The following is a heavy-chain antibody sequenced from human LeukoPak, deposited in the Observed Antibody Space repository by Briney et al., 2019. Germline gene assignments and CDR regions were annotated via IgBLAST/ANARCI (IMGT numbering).Heavy chain of an antibody. CDR3: ARGPEIEVAGTTFGEYKWFHP. Sequence: SVTVSCKTSGGTLSNYPISRVRQAPGQGLEWMGGVMPIFGTAHYAEKFQASVTITADESTNTVFMELRSLKSEDTAVYYCARGPEIEVAGTTFGEYKWFHPWGQGTLLTVSS. D-gene: IGHD6-19*01. J-gene: IGHJ5*02. V-gene: IGHV1-69*01. CDR1: GGTLSNYP. CDR2: VMPIFGTA.